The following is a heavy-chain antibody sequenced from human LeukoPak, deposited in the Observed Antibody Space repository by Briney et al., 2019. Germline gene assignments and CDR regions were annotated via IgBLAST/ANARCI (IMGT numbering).Heavy chain of an antibody. V-gene: IGHV3-30-3*01. Sequence: GRSLRLPCAASGFTFSSYAMHWVRQAPGKGLEWVAVISYDGSNKYYADSVKGRFTISRDNSKNTLYLQMNSLRAEDTAVYYCARVSGYYLPFDYWGQGTLVTVSS. J-gene: IGHJ4*02. CDR2: ISYDGSNK. D-gene: IGHD3-3*01. CDR3: ARVSGYYLPFDY. CDR1: GFTFSSYA.